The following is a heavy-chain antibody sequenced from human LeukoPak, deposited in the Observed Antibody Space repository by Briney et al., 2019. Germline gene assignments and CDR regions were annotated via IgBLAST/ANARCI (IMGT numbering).Heavy chain of an antibody. D-gene: IGHD3-3*01. V-gene: IGHV1-8*01. J-gene: IGHJ6*02. CDR2: MNPNSGNT. CDR1: GYTFTSYD. Sequence: ASVKVSCKASGYTFTSYDINWVRQATGQGLEWMEWMNPNSGNTGYAQKFQGRVTMTRNTSISTAYMELSSLRSEDTAVYYCARGSITIFGVVIKPPSYYYGMDVWGQGTTVTVSS. CDR3: ARGSITIFGVVIKPPSYYYGMDV.